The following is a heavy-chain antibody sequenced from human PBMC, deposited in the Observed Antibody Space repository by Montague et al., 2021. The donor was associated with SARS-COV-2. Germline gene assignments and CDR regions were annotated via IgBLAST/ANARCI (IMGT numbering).Heavy chain of an antibody. Sequence: PALVKPTQTLTLTCTFSGFSLNTSGMCVSWIRQPPGKALEWLALIDWDEDQYYSTSLKTRLTISKDTSKNQVVLTMTNMDPIDTATYYCARSYGDHRDSYFDYWGQGTLVTVSS. J-gene: IGHJ4*02. D-gene: IGHD4-17*01. CDR2: IDWDEDQ. CDR3: ARSYGDHRDSYFDY. V-gene: IGHV2-70*01. CDR1: GFSLNTSGMC.